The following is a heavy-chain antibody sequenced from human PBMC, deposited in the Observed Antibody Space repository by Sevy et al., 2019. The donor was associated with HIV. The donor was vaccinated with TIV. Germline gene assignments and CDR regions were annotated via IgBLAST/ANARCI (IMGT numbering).Heavy chain of an antibody. V-gene: IGHV3-7*01. D-gene: IGHD3-16*01. CDR2: IKADGSDK. CDR3: AHETFGRFES. J-gene: IGHJ4*02. CDR1: GFTFSANW. Sequence: GGSLRLSCAASGFTFSANWMNWVRQAPGKGLEWVANIKADGSDKHYVESVEGRFTISRDNAKNLLFLQMNSLIVEDTAVYYCAHETFGRFESWGQGTLVTVSS.